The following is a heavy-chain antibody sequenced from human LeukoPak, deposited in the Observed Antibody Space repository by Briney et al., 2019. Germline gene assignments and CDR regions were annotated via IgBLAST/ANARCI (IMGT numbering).Heavy chain of an antibody. D-gene: IGHD6-6*01. J-gene: IGHJ4*02. CDR2: IIPILGIA. V-gene: IGHV1-69*04. CDR3: AGGYRIAARIGVDY. CDR1: GGTFSSYA. Sequence: GASVKVSCKASGGTFSSYAISWVRQAPGQGLEWMGRIIPILGIANYAQKFQGRVTITADKSTSTAYMELSSLRSEDTAVYYCAGGYRIAARIGVDYWGQGTLVTVPS.